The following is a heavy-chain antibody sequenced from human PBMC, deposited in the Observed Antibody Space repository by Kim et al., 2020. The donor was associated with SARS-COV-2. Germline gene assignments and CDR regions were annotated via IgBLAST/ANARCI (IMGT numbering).Heavy chain of an antibody. CDR3: TRSADPVIAAAGDY. CDR1: GFTFDDYG. CDR2: INWIGGNT. Sequence: GGSLRLFCAASGFTFDDYGMTWVRQPPGKGLEWVAGINWIGGNTVYGDSVKGRFTISRDNAKNSLYLQMSSLRAEDTAFYFCTRSADPVIAAAGDYWSQGLLVTVSA. V-gene: IGHV3-20*04. J-gene: IGHJ4*02. D-gene: IGHD6-13*01.